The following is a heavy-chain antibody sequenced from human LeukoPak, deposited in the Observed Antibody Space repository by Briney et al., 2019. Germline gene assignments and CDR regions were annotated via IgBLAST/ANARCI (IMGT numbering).Heavy chain of an antibody. CDR2: IYYSGST. CDR3: ARHRSLRLTWIQLLRVWFDP. J-gene: IGHJ5*02. D-gene: IGHD5-18*01. Sequence: TSETLSLTCTVSGGSISNYYWSWIRQPPGKGLEWIGYIYYSGSTNYNPSLKSRVTISVDTSKNQFSLKLSSVTAADTAVYYCARHRSLRLTWIQLLRVWFDPWGQGTLVTVSS. V-gene: IGHV4-59*08. CDR1: GGSISNYY.